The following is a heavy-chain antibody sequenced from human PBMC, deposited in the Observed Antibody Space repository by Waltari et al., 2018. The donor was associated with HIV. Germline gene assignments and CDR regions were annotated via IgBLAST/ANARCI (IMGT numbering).Heavy chain of an antibody. Sequence: QVQLVQSGAEVKKPGASVKVSCKASGYTFTGSSMHWVRQAPGQGLEWMGWINPNSGGTNYAQKFQGRVTMTRDTSISTAHMELSRLRSDDTAVYYCARADYYGSGSQDYWGQGTLVTVSS. J-gene: IGHJ4*02. D-gene: IGHD3-10*01. CDR2: INPNSGGT. CDR3: ARADYYGSGSQDY. V-gene: IGHV1-2*02. CDR1: GYTFTGSS.